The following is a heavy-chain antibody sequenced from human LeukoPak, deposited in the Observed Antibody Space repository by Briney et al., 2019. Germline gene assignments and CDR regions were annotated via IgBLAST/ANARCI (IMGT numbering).Heavy chain of an antibody. J-gene: IGHJ4*02. CDR3: ARPRIESGGYYYGH. CDR1: GDTVTGDY. CDR2: INPTNGGT. V-gene: IGHV1-2*02. D-gene: IGHD3-22*01. Sequence: SVKVSCKASGDTVTGDYMHWVRQAPGQGLERMGWINPTNGGTNYAQKFQGRVTMTTDTSTNTAYLDLSWLTSDDTAVYYCARPRIESGGYYYGHWGQGTLVTVSS.